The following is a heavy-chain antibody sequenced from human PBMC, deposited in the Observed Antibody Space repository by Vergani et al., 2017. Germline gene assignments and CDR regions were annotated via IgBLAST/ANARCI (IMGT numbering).Heavy chain of an antibody. CDR1: GGTFSSYA. Sequence: QVQLVQSGAEVKKPGSSVKVSCKASGGTFSSYAISWVRQAPGQGLEWMGGIIPIFGTANYAQKFQGRVTITADESTSTAYMELSSLRSEDTAVYYCARDRWELLWSWFDPWGQGTLVTVSS. CDR2: IIPIFGTA. V-gene: IGHV1-69*01. CDR3: ARDRWELLWSWFDP. D-gene: IGHD1-26*01. J-gene: IGHJ5*02.